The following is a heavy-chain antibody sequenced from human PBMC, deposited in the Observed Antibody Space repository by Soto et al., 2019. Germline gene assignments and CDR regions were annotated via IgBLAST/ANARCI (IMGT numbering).Heavy chain of an antibody. Sequence: SQTLSLTCAISGDSVSSNSAAWNWIRQSPSRGLEWLGRTYYRSKWYNDYAVSVKSRITINPDTSKNQFSLQLNSVTPEDTAVYYCARGASSGWYQLSYYYYGMDVWGQGTTVTVSS. D-gene: IGHD6-13*01. V-gene: IGHV6-1*01. CDR1: GDSVSSNSAA. J-gene: IGHJ6*02. CDR3: ARGASSGWYQLSYYYYGMDV. CDR2: TYYRSKWYN.